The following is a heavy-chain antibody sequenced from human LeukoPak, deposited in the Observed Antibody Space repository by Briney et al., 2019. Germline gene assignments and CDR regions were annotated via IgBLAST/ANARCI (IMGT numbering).Heavy chain of an antibody. J-gene: IGHJ4*02. CDR2: IIPILNIT. CDR1: GYTFTGYY. V-gene: IGHV1-69*02. Sequence: SVKVSCKASGYTFTGYYMHWVRQAPGQGLEWMGRIIPILNITNYAQKFQGRITITADNFSSTIYMQLSSLRSEDTAVYYCAIRVRNFDYWGPGSLVIVSS. CDR3: AIRVRNFDY. D-gene: IGHD3-3*01.